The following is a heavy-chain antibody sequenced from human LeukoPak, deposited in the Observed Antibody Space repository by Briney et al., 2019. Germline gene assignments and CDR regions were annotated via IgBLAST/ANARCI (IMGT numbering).Heavy chain of an antibody. Sequence: SQTLSLTCTVSGGSISSSSYYWGWGRQPPGKGLEWVGSIYYSGSTYYNPSLKSRVTISVDTSKHQFSLKVSSVTAADTAVYYCARHVRTGTAYFDYWGQGTLVTVSS. CDR2: IYYSGST. V-gene: IGHV4-39*01. J-gene: IGHJ4*02. CDR3: ARHVRTGTAYFDY. D-gene: IGHD1/OR15-1a*01. CDR1: GGSISSSSYY.